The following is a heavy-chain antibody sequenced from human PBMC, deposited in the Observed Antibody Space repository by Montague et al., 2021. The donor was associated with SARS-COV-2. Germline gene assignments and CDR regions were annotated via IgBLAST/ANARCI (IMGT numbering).Heavy chain of an antibody. CDR2: ISSSGSNI. CDR3: ARRTYYDGY. J-gene: IGHJ4*02. Sequence: SLRLSCAASGFTFSSYEMNWVRQAPGKGLEWVSYISSSGSNIYYADSVKGRFSIYRDNAKNSLYLQMNSLRAEDTAVYYCARRTYYDGYWGQGTLVTVSS. D-gene: IGHD3-22*01. V-gene: IGHV3-48*03. CDR1: GFTFSSYE.